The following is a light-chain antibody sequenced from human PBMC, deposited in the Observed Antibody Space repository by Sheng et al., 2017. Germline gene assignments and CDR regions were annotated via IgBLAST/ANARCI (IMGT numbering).Light chain of an antibody. CDR3: QQLNSYSGT. CDR1: QGISNS. Sequence: DIQLTQSPSFLSASVGDRVTITCRASQGISNSLAWYQQKPGKAPKLLIYTASTLQSGVPSRFSGSGSGTEFTLTISSLQPEDFAIYYCQQLNSYSGTFGQGTRLRLN. CDR2: TAS. V-gene: IGKV1-9*01. J-gene: IGKJ5*01.